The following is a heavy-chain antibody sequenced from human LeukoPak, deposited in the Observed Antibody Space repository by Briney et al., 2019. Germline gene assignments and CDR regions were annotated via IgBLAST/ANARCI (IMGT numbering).Heavy chain of an antibody. J-gene: IGHJ4*02. CDR1: GGSISSSNW. Sequence: SGTLSLTCAVSGGSISSSNWWSWVRQPPGKGLEWIGEIHHSGSTNYNPSLKSRVTISVDTSKNQFSLKLSSVTAADTAVYYCARVEIGIGALFDYWGQGTLVTVSS. CDR3: ARVEIGIGALFDY. D-gene: IGHD3-10*01. CDR2: IHHSGST. V-gene: IGHV4-4*02.